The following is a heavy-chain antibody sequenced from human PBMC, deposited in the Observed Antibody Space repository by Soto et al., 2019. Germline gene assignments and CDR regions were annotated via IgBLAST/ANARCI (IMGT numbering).Heavy chain of an antibody. V-gene: IGHV3-21*01. Sequence: GGSLRFSCAASGFTFSSYSMNWVRQAPGKGLEWVSSISSSSSYIYYADSVKGRFTISRDNAKNSLYLQMNSLRAEDTAVYYCARRPGGKAGYYMDVWGKGTTVTVSS. J-gene: IGHJ6*03. CDR2: ISSSSSYI. CDR3: ARRPGGKAGYYMDV. CDR1: GFTFSSYS. D-gene: IGHD3-16*01.